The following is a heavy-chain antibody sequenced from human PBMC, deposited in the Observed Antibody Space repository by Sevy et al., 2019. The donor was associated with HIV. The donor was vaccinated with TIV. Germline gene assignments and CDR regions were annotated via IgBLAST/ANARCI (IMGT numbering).Heavy chain of an antibody. CDR1: GGSISSGNW. D-gene: IGHD1-26*01. Sequence: SETLSLTCAVSGGSISSGNWWSWVRQPPGNGQEWIGEIYHSGSTNYNPSLKSRVTISVDKSKNQFSLKLRSVTAADTAVYYCTREQVGARVYYFDYWGQGTLVTVSS. CDR3: TREQVGARVYYFDY. V-gene: IGHV4-4*02. CDR2: IYHSGST. J-gene: IGHJ4*02.